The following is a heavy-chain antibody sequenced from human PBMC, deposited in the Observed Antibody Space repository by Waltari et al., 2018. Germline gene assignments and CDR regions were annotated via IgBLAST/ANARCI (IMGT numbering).Heavy chain of an antibody. CDR1: GGSFSDSY. CDR2: ISHEGTT. D-gene: IGHD1-26*01. Sequence: QVQLQQWGAGLLEPSETLSLTCAVYGGSFSDSYFHCLRHPPGKGLEWIGEISHEGTTNYNPSLKSRVTITVDKSKNQFSLKLTSLTAADTAVYYCARPGDLGGTSFHYWGQGTLVTVSS. V-gene: IGHV4-34*01. J-gene: IGHJ4*02. CDR3: ARPGDLGGTSFHY.